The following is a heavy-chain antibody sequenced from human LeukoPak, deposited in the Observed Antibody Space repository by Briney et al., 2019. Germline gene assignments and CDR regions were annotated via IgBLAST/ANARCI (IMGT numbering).Heavy chain of an antibody. CDR1: GFTFSNYA. CDR3: AKSCCWDLLPPDY. V-gene: IGHV3-23*01. CDR2: INGSGGST. J-gene: IGHJ4*02. Sequence: PGGSLTLSCAASGFTFSNYAMSWVRQAPGKGLEWVSAINGSGGSTYYADSVKGRFTLSRDSSKNNLYLQMNGLRAEDTAVYYCAKSCCWDLLPPDYWGQG. D-gene: IGHD1-26*01.